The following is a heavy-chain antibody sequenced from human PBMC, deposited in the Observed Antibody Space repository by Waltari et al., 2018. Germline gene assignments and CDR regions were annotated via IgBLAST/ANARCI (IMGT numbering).Heavy chain of an antibody. V-gene: IGHV1-69*01. D-gene: IGHD6-19*01. J-gene: IGHJ6*02. CDR3: ARVDSSGAPGDYYGMDV. Sequence: QVQLVQSVAEARTPGSSFHVSCKASGTTFTSYAIRWVPPAPVQGLEWRGGSMPIFGTANDEQKYQGRVTISADESTSTAYRELSSLRSEDTAVYYCARVDSSGAPGDYYGMDVWGQGTTVTVSS. CDR1: GTTFTSYA. CDR2: SMPIFGTA.